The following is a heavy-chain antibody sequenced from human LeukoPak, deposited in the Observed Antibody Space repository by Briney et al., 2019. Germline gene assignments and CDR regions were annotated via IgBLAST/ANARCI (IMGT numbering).Heavy chain of an antibody. CDR1: GFTFSAYS. D-gene: IGHD2-15*01. V-gene: IGHV3-48*02. CDR3: ARGCSPGTCSPFDY. Sequence: GGSLRLSCAASGFTFSAYSMNWVRQAPGKGLEWVSYISSSISTVYYADSVRGRFTISRDNAKNSLYLQMNSLGDGDTAVYYCARGCSPGTCSPFDYWGQGTLVTVSS. J-gene: IGHJ4*02. CDR2: ISSSISTV.